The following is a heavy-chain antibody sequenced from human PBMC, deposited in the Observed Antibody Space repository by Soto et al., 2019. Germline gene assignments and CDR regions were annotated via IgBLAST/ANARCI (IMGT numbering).Heavy chain of an antibody. V-gene: IGHV4-31*03. J-gene: IGHJ5*02. CDR1: GGSISGGGYY. CDR2: IYYSGST. CDR3: ARAPEYCSSTTCNWLDP. Sequence: PSETLSLTFTVSGGSISGGGYYWSCIRQHPGKGLEWIGYIYYSGSTYYNPSLKSRVTISVDTSKNQFSLKLSSVTAADTAVYYCARAPEYCSSTTCNWLDPWGQGALVTVS. D-gene: IGHD2-2*01.